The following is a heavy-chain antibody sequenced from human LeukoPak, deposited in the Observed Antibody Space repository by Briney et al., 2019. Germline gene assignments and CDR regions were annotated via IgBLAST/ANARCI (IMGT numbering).Heavy chain of an antibody. V-gene: IGHV4-34*01. D-gene: IGHD1-7*01. J-gene: IGHJ5*02. Sequence: SETLSLTCAVYGGSFSGYYWGWIRQPPGKGLEWIGEINHSGSTNYNPSLKSRVTISVDTSRNQFSLKLSSVTAADTAVYYCASSKYSWNWRYNWFDPWGQGTLVTVSS. CDR2: INHSGST. CDR3: ASSKYSWNWRYNWFDP. CDR1: GGSFSGYY.